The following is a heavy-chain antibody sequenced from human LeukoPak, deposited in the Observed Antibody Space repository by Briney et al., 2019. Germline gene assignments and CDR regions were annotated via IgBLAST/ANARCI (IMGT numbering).Heavy chain of an antibody. V-gene: IGHV3-74*01. J-gene: IGHJ3*02. D-gene: IGHD3-16*02. Sequence: GGSLRLFCAASGFTFSSYWMQWVRQAPGKGLVWVSRINSDGSSTSYADSVKGRFTISRDNAKNTLYLQMNSLRAEDTAVYYCARGSYDYVWGNYRYAFDIWGQGTMVTVSS. CDR2: INSDGSST. CDR3: ARGSYDYVWGNYRYAFDI. CDR1: GFTFSSYW.